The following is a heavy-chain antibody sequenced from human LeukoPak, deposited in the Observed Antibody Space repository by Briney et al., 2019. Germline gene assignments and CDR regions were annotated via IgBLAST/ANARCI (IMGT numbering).Heavy chain of an antibody. CDR3: AKMKGHPLPKYYMDV. D-gene: IGHD1-26*01. V-gene: IGHV3-23*01. CDR2: ISGSGDNT. CDR1: GFNFSGFA. J-gene: IGHJ6*01. Sequence: GGSLRLSCAASGFNFSGFAMSWVRRTPGKGLEWVSGISGSGDNTLYADSVKGRFTISRDNSKNTLYLEMNSLRAEDTAIYYCAKMKGHPLPKYYMDVWGQGTTATVSS.